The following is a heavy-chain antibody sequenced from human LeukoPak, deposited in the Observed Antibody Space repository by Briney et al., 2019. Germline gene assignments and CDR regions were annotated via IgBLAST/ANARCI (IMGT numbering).Heavy chain of an antibody. CDR2: IYPGDSDT. V-gene: IGHV5-51*01. Sequence: GESLKISCKGSGYSFTSYWIGWVRQMPGKGLEWMGIIYPGDSDTRYSPSSQGQVTISADKSISTAYLQWSSLKASDTAMYYCARFSSSRPGMTEYFDYWGQGTLVTVSS. CDR1: GYSFTSYW. D-gene: IGHD6-13*01. CDR3: ARFSSSRPGMTEYFDY. J-gene: IGHJ4*02.